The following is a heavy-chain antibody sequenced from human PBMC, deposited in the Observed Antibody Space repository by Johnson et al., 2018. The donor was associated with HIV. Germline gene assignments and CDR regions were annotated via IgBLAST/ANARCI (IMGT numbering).Heavy chain of an antibody. CDR3: ARDLKVGAPDAFDI. J-gene: IGHJ3*02. D-gene: IGHD3-16*01. Sequence: VQLVESGGGLIQPGGSLRLSCAASGCTFDDYGMSWVRQAPGKGLEWVSGINWNGGSTGYADSVKGRFTISRDNAKNSLYLQMNSLRAEDTALYYCARDLKVGAPDAFDIWGQGTMVTVSS. V-gene: IGHV3-20*04. CDR2: INWNGGST. CDR1: GCTFDDYG.